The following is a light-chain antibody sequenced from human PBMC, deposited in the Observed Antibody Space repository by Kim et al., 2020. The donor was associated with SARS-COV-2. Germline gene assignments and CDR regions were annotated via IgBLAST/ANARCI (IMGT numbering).Light chain of an antibody. CDR2: GAS. V-gene: IGKV3-20*01. CDR1: LSVSSSD. CDR3: QQYGSSPIT. J-gene: IGKJ5*01. Sequence: CPGERASLSCRASLSVSSSDLSWYQKKPGQAPSLLIYGASSRATVNSDRFSGSGSGTDLTLTISRLEPEDFAVYYCQQYGSSPITLGQGTRLEIK.